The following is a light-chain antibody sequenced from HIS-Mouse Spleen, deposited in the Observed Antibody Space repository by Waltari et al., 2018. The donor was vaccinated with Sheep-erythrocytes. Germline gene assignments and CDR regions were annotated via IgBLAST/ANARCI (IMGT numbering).Light chain of an antibody. J-gene: IGKJ3*01. CDR1: QSISRY. V-gene: IGKV1-39*01. CDR3: QQSYSTPQFT. Sequence: DIQMTQSPSSLSASVGDRVTITSRASQSISRYLNWYQQKPGKAPKLLIYCASSLKSGVPSRFSGSGSGTDFTLTISSLQPEDFATYYCQQSYSTPQFTFGPGTKVDIK. CDR2: CAS.